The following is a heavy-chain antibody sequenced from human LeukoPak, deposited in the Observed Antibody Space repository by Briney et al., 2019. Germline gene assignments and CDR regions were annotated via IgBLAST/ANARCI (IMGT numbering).Heavy chain of an antibody. D-gene: IGHD1-20*01. V-gene: IGHV3-48*04. CDR2: ISSSGTTI. CDR3: ARPLSGTTDFDY. CDR1: GFTFSSYS. Sequence: GGSLRLSCAASGFTFSSYSMNWVRQAPGKGLEWVSYISSSGTTIYYADSVKGRFTISRDNAKKSLYLQMNSLRAEDTAVYYCARPLSGTTDFDYWGQGALVTVSS. J-gene: IGHJ4*02.